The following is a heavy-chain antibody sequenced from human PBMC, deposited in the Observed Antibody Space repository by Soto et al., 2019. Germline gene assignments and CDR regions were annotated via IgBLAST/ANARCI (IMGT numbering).Heavy chain of an antibody. Sequence: QVQLVESGGGVVQPGRSLRLSCATSGFAFSNYGMHWVRQAPGKGLEWVALIWYDGSNKYYADSVKGRFTISRDNSKNTLYLQVNSLRAEDTAVYYCAGSPPGVAGRYYFDYWGQGTLVIVSS. J-gene: IGHJ4*02. D-gene: IGHD6-6*01. CDR2: IWYDGSNK. V-gene: IGHV3-33*01. CDR3: AGSPPGVAGRYYFDY. CDR1: GFAFSNYG.